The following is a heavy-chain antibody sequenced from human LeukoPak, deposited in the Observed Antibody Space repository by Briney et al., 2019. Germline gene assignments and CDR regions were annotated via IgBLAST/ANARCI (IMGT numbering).Heavy chain of an antibody. D-gene: IGHD3-22*01. CDR1: GFTFSSYG. V-gene: IGHV3-30*02. Sequence: GGSLRLSCAASGFTFSSYGMHWVRQAPGKGLEWVAFILYDGSNKYYADSVKGRFTISRDNSKNTLYLQMNSLRAEDTAVYYCAKGGPARIVVVIDYWGQGTLVTVSS. CDR3: AKGGPARIVVVIDY. CDR2: ILYDGSNK. J-gene: IGHJ4*02.